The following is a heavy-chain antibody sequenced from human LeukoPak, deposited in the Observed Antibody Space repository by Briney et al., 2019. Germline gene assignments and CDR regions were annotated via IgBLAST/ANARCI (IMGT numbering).Heavy chain of an antibody. J-gene: IGHJ4*02. V-gene: IGHV4-59*12. D-gene: IGHD3-10*01. CDR3: ARVGTMVRGVTN. CDR2: VFYNGSA. Sequence: SETLSLTCSVSGTSISDYSWSWIRQPPGKGLEWIGHVFYNGSANYNPSLKSRVTISVDTSKNQFSLKLSSVTAADTAVYYCARVGTMVRGVTNWGQGTLVTVSS. CDR1: GTSISDYS.